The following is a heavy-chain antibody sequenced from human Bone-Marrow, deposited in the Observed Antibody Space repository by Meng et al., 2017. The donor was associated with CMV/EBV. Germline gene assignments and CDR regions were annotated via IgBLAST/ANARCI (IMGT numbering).Heavy chain of an antibody. CDR2: IKRKNDGGTT. CDR1: GFTFSNAW. D-gene: IGHD3-3*01. Sequence: GGSLRLSCAASGFTFSNAWMSWVRQAPGKGLEWVGRIKRKNDGGTTDYVAPVKGRFTISRDDSKNTLYLQMNSLKTEDTAVYYCTTDLPPYHDFFDLWGRGTLVTAPQ. J-gene: IGHJ2*01. CDR3: TTDLPPYHDFFDL. V-gene: IGHV3-15*01.